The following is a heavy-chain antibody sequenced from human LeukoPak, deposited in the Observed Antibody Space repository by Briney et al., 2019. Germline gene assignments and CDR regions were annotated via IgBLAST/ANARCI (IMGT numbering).Heavy chain of an antibody. D-gene: IGHD6-25*01. CDR3: ARTTSFTASGYDY. CDR2: MNPNNGDS. Sequence: ASVKVSCKASGYTFTNYHINWVRQATGQGLEWMGWMNPNNGDSGYAQKFQGRVTITRDNSISTSYMELRSLRSDDTAVYFCARTTSFTASGYDYWGQGTLVTVSS. V-gene: IGHV1-8*03. J-gene: IGHJ4*02. CDR1: GYTFTNYH.